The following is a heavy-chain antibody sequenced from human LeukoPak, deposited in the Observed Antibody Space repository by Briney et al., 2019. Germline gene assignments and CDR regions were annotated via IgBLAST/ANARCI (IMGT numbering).Heavy chain of an antibody. CDR3: TRGLHYYYYMDV. Sequence: PSETLSLTCAVYGGSFSGYYWSWIRQPPGKGLDWIGEISHTGNTNYNPSLRSRVTISVDTSKNQLSLKLSSVTDADTAVYFCTRGLHYYYYMDVWGTGTTVTVSS. J-gene: IGHJ6*03. V-gene: IGHV4-34*01. CDR2: ISHTGNT. CDR1: GGSFSGYY.